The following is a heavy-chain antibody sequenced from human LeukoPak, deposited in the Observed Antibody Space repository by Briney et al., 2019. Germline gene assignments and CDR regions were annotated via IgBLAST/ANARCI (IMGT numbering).Heavy chain of an antibody. CDR2: INHSGST. J-gene: IGHJ5*02. CDR3: AREMGSGYENWFDP. D-gene: IGHD3-22*01. CDR1: GGSFSGYY. V-gene: IGHV4-34*01. Sequence: SETLSLTCAVYGGSFSGYYWSWIRQPPGKGLEWIGEINHSGSTNYNPSLKSRVTISVDTSKNQFSLKLSSVTAADTAVYYCAREMGSGYENWFDPWGQGTLVTVSS.